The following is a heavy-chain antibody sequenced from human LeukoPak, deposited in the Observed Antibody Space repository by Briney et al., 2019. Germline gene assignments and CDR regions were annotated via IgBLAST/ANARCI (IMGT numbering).Heavy chain of an antibody. D-gene: IGHD1-26*01. CDR3: AKDLRYSGSPRAFDI. J-gene: IGHJ3*02. CDR1: GFTFSSYA. CDR2: ITGSAGGT. V-gene: IGHV3-23*01. Sequence: GGSLRLSCAASGFTFSSYAMSWVRQAPGKGLEWVSVITGSAGGTYYADSVKGRFTISRDNSKNTLFLQMNSLRAEDTAIYYCAKDLRYSGSPRAFDIWGQGTMVTVSS.